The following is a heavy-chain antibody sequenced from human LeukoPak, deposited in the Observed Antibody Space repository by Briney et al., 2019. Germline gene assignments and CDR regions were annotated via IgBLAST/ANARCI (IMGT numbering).Heavy chain of an antibody. CDR3: ARFCDSSGYYHSGFDY. D-gene: IGHD3-22*01. CDR2: MNPNSGNT. V-gene: IGHV1-8*01. J-gene: IGHJ4*02. CDR1: GYTFTSYD. Sequence: ASVKVSCKASGYTFTSYDINWVRQATGQGLEWVGWMNPNSGNTGYAQKFQGRVTMTRNTSISTAYMELSSLRSEDTAVYYCARFCDSSGYYHSGFDYWGQGTLVTVSS.